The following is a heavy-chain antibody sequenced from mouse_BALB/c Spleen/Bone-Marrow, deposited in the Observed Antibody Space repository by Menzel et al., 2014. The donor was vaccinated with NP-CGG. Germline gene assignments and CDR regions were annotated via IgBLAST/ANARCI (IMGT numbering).Heavy chain of an antibody. CDR1: GFTFSSFG. J-gene: IGHJ2*01. CDR3: ARSGSSSGYFGY. Sequence: EVKLAESGGGLVQPGGSRKLSCAASGFTFSSFGMHWVRQAPEKGLEWVAYISSGSSTIYYADTVMGRFTISRDNPKNTLFLQMTSLRSEDTAMYYCARSGSSSGYFGYWGRGTPLTVTS. CDR2: ISSGSSTI. D-gene: IGHD1-1*01. V-gene: IGHV5-17*02.